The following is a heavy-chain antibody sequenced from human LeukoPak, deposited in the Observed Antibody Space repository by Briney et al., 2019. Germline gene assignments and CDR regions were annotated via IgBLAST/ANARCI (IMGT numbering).Heavy chain of an antibody. D-gene: IGHD4-17*01. J-gene: IGHJ4*02. CDR2: ISGSGGST. CDR1: GFTFSSYA. Sequence: GGSLRLSCAASGFTFSSYAMSWVRQAPGKGLEWVSAISGSGGSTYYADSVKGRFTISRDNSKNTLYLQMNSLRAEDTAVYYCAKDLTTVTTMDYFDYWAREPWSPSPQ. V-gene: IGHV3-23*01. CDR3: AKDLTTVTTMDYFDY.